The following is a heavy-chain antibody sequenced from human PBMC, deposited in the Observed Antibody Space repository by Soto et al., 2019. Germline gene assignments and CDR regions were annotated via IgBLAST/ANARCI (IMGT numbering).Heavy chain of an antibody. D-gene: IGHD2-15*01. Sequence: QVQLVQSGAEVKKPGASMKVSCKASGYTFSDYYMHWVRQAPGQGLECMGWISPNNGATNYAQKFQDRVTMTRDASITTAYMELSRRRSDDTAVYYCGRGGGFCSLGSCKSSLGDAFDVWGQGTTVTVSS. CDR1: GYTFSDYY. V-gene: IGHV1-2*02. CDR2: ISPNNGAT. J-gene: IGHJ3*01. CDR3: GRGGGFCSLGSCKSSLGDAFDV.